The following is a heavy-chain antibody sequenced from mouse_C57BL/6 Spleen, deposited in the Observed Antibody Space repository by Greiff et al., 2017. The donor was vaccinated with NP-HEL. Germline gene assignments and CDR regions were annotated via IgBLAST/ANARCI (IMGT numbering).Heavy chain of an antibody. D-gene: IGHD1-1*01. V-gene: IGHV14-2*01. Sequence: VQLQQSGAELVKPGASVKLSCTASGFNIKDYYMHWVKQRTEQGLEWIGRREREEGETKDATKFQGKATITADTSSNTAYLQLSSLTSEDTAVYYCAVVGFDYWGQGTTLTVSS. CDR2: REREEGET. CDR1: GFNIKDYY. J-gene: IGHJ2*01. CDR3: AVVGFDY.